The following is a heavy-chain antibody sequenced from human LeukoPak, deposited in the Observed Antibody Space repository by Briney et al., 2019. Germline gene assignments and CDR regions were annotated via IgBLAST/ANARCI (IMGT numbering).Heavy chain of an antibody. V-gene: IGHV4-34*01. Sequence: PETLSLTCAVYGGSFSGYYWSWIRQPPGKGLEWIGEINHSGSTNYNPSLKSRVTIPVDTSKNQFSLKLSSVTAADTAVYYCARGALLYYYDSSGSTLNDAFDIWGQGTMVTVSS. CDR2: INHSGST. D-gene: IGHD3-22*01. CDR1: GGSFSGYY. J-gene: IGHJ3*02. CDR3: ARGALLYYYDSSGSTLNDAFDI.